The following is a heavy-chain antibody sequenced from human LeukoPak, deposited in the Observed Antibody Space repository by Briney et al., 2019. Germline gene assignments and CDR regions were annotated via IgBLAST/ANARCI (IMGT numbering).Heavy chain of an antibody. CDR1: GYIFTTNY. CDR2: INPSDGSA. V-gene: IGHV1-46*01. J-gene: IGHJ2*01. D-gene: IGHD3-22*01. Sequence: ASVKVSCKASGYIFTTNYMHWVRQAPGQGLEWMGIINPSDGSANSAQKFQGRVTMTRDTSTSTFYMELSSLRSEDTAVYYCARDRGKVVIATYWYFDLWGRGTLVTVSS. CDR3: ARDRGKVVIATYWYFDL.